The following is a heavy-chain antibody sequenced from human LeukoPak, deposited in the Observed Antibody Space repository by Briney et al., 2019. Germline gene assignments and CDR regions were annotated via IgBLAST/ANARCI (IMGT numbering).Heavy chain of an antibody. CDR3: ARETSTSFDI. V-gene: IGHV3-74*01. D-gene: IGHD2-2*01. J-gene: IGHJ3*02. Sequence: GGSQTLSCAASGFTFSSYWMHWVRHAPGKGLVWLSRINSDGRSISYAASVKGRFTISRDNAKNTLYLQMNSLRAEDTAVYYCARETSTSFDIWGQGTMVTVSS. CDR2: INSDGRSI. CDR1: GFTFSSYW.